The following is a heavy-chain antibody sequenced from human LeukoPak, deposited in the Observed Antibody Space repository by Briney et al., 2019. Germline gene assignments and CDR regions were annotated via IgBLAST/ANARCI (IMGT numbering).Heavy chain of an antibody. J-gene: IGHJ4*02. CDR2: MHYSGST. CDR1: GGSISSSSYY. D-gene: IGHD1-26*01. V-gene: IGHV4-39*02. CDR3: AREVSGSYHY. Sequence: SETLSLTCTVSGGSISSSSYYWGWIRQPPGKGLEWIGTMHYSGSTYYNASLKSRVTISVDTSKNQLSLKLTSVTAADTAVYYCAREVSGSYHYWGQGTLVTVSS.